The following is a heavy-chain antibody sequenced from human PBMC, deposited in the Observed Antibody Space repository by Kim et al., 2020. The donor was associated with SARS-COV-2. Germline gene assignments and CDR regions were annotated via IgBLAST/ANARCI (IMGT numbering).Heavy chain of an antibody. Sequence: GGSLRLSCAASGFTFSSYDMHWVRQATGKGLEWVCAIGTAGDTYYPGSVKGRFTISRENAKNSLYLQMNRLRGGDTDVYYCARGGGIAAPMEVFEIWGEGKPVTASS. J-gene: IGHJ3*02. V-gene: IGHV3-13*04. CDR1: GFTFSSYD. D-gene: IGHD6-13*01. CDR2: IGTAGDT. CDR3: ARGGGIAAPMEVFEI.